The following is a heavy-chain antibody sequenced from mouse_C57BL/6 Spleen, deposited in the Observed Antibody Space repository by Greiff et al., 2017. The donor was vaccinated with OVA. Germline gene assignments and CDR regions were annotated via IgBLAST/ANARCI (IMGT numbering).Heavy chain of an antibody. CDR1: GYAFSSSW. Sequence: QVQLKESGPELVKPGASVKISCKASGYAFSSSWMNWVKQRPGKGLEWIGRIYPGDGDTNYNGKFKGKATLTADKSSSTAYMQLSSLTSEDSAVYFCARSGSNAWFAYWGQGTLVTVSA. D-gene: IGHD2-5*01. CDR3: ARSGSNAWFAY. V-gene: IGHV1-82*01. J-gene: IGHJ3*01. CDR2: IYPGDGDT.